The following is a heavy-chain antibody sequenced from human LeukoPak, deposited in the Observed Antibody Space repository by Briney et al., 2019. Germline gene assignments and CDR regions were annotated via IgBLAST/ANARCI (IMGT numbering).Heavy chain of an antibody. Sequence: KTGGSLRLSCAASGFTFSSYWMHWVRQAPGRGLVWVSRISSDGSITSYADSVKGRFTISRDIAKNTLYLQMNSLRAEDTAVYYCARGSYFFDYWGQGTLVTVSS. CDR2: ISSDGSIT. CDR1: GFTFSSYW. D-gene: IGHD1-26*01. V-gene: IGHV3-74*01. J-gene: IGHJ4*02. CDR3: ARGSYFFDY.